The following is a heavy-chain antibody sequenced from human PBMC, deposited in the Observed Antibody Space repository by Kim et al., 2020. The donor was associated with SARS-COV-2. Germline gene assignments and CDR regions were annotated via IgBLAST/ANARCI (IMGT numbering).Heavy chain of an antibody. J-gene: IGHJ6*02. D-gene: IGHD1-26*01. Sequence: YGASVKGRLTTSRDTYTNTLDLQRNSLSAEDTAVYYCAKDVWDYSGMDAWGQGTTVTVSS. CDR3: AKDVWDYSGMDA. V-gene: IGHV3-23*01.